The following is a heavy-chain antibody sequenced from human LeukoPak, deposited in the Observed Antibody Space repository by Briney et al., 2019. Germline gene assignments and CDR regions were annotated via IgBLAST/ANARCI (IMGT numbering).Heavy chain of an antibody. J-gene: IGHJ5*02. CDR2: IYYSGST. CDR3: ARGLAAAGLYNWFDP. Sequence: SETLSLTCTVSGGSISSDGYYWSWIRQHPGKGLEWIGYIYYSGSTYYNPSLKSRVTISVDTSKNQFSLKLSSVTAADTAVYYCARGLAAAGLYNWFDPWGQGTLVTVSS. V-gene: IGHV4-31*03. CDR1: GGSISSDGYY. D-gene: IGHD6-13*01.